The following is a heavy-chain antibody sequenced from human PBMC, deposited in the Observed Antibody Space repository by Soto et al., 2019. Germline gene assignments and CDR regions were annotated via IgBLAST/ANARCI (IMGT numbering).Heavy chain of an antibody. CDR3: ARFPVGATGKRHNTPFDY. J-gene: IGHJ4*02. CDR2: IDWDDDK. CDR1: GFSLSTSGMC. D-gene: IGHD1-26*01. V-gene: IGHV2-70*01. Sequence: GSGPTLVNPTQTLTLTCTFSGFSLSTSGMCVSWIRQPPGKALEWLALIDWDDDKYYSTSLKTRLTISKDTSKNQVVLTMTNMDPVDTATYYCARFPVGATGKRHNTPFDYWGQGTLVTVSS.